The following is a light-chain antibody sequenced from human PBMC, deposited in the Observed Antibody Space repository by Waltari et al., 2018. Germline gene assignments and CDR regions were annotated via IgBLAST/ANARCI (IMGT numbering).Light chain of an antibody. CDR3: QQSKTIPFT. J-gene: IGKJ2*01. CDR1: QTSDNY. V-gene: IGKV1-39*01. CDR2: SSS. Sequence: DIQLTQSPSSLSASVGDRVTITCRASQTSDNYFNLYQQKTRKAPKVLIHSSSNLQNGVPRRFRGRPSGNDFTLPISSLQPEDFATYYCQQSKTIPFTFGQGTKLEIK.